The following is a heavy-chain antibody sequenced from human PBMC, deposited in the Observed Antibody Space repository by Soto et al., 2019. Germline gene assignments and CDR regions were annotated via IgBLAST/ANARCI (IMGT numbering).Heavy chain of an antibody. D-gene: IGHD1-26*01. Sequence: GGSLRLSCAASGFTFSSYWMYWVRQAPGKGLVWVSRINSDGSSTSYADSVKGRFTISRDNAKNTLYLQMDSLRAEDTAVYYCARVGSPLYYYMDVWGKGTTVTVSS. V-gene: IGHV3-74*01. J-gene: IGHJ6*03. CDR1: GFTFSSYW. CDR2: INSDGSST. CDR3: ARVGSPLYYYMDV.